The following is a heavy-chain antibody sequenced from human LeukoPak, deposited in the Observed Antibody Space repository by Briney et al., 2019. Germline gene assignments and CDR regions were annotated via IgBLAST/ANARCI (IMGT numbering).Heavy chain of an antibody. J-gene: IGHJ4*02. CDR3: ASFHGDSYGSELPDY. Sequence: GASVKVSCKASGYTFTGYYMHWVRQAPGQGLEWMGRIIPILGIANYAQKFQGRVTITADKSTSTAYMELSSLRSEDTAVYYCASFHGDSYGSELPDYWGQGTLVTVSS. V-gene: IGHV1-69*02. CDR2: IIPILGIA. CDR1: GYTFTGYY. D-gene: IGHD5-18*01.